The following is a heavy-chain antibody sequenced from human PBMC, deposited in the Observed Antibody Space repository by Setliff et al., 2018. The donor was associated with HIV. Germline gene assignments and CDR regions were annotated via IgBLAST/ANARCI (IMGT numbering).Heavy chain of an antibody. V-gene: IGHV4-31*03. J-gene: IGHJ5*01. D-gene: IGHD2-21*01. CDR3: ARDAVEASIPGGWFDS. CDR1: GGSVSSGAYF. Sequence: KPSETLSLTCTVSGGSVSSGAYFWSWIRQHPGKGLEWMGYMSKRGTYLINPSLESRMTMSVDTSKNQLYLRLKSVTAADTAVYFCARDAVEASIPGGWFDSWGPGTLVTVSS. CDR2: MSKRGTY.